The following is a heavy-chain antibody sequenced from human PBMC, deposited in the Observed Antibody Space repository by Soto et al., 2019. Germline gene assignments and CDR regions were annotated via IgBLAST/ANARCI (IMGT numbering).Heavy chain of an antibody. Sequence: QVQLVESGGGVVQPGRSLRLSCAASGFTFSSYGVHWVRQAPGKGLEWVAVIWYDGSNKYYADSVKGRFTISRDNSKNTLYMQMNSLTAEDTAVYYCATDRVSANIYYYYYGMDVWGHGTTVTVSS. CDR2: IWYDGSNK. D-gene: IGHD5-18*01. CDR1: GFTFSSYG. J-gene: IGHJ6*02. CDR3: ATDRVSANIYYYYYGMDV. V-gene: IGHV3-33*01.